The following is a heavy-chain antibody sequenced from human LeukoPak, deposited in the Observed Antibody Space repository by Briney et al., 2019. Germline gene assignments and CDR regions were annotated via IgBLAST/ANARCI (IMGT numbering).Heavy chain of an antibody. V-gene: IGHV4-39*01. D-gene: IGHD1-26*01. Sequence: SETLPLTCAVSGASVSGSNYYWGWIRQPPGKGLEWIGNIYSSGSTYYNASLQSRVTISIDTSKNQFSLRLNSVTAADTAMYYCAKSGGYGPIDYWGQGTLVTVSS. CDR2: IYSSGST. J-gene: IGHJ4*02. CDR3: AKSGGYGPIDY. CDR1: GASVSGSNYY.